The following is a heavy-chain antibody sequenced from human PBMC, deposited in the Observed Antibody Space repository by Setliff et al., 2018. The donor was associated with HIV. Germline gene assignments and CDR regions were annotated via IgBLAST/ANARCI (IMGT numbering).Heavy chain of an antibody. V-gene: IGHV1-3*01. D-gene: IGHD2-2*01. CDR2: INAGDDNT. CDR3: ARGSMPDY. Sequence: ASVKVSCKAFGYTFSTNAIHWVRQAPGQRLEWMGYINAGDDNTRYSEKFQGRVTISIDTSKNQFSLKLNSVTAADTAVYYCARGSMPDYWGQGTLVTVSS. CDR1: GYTFSTNA. J-gene: IGHJ4*02.